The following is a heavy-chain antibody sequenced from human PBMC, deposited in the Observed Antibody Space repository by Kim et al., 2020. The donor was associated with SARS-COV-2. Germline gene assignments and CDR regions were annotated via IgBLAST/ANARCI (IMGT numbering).Heavy chain of an antibody. CDR2: ISWNSDTI. CDR1: GFTFDDYA. V-gene: IGHV3-9*01. Sequence: GGSLRLSCAASGFTFDDYAMHWVRQAPGKGLEWVSGISWNSDTIAYADSLKGRFTISRDNAKNSLYLQMNSLRLEDTALYYCAKRDRGSSRHFDYWGQGTLVTVSS. CDR3: AKRDRGSSRHFDY. D-gene: IGHD1-26*01. J-gene: IGHJ4*02.